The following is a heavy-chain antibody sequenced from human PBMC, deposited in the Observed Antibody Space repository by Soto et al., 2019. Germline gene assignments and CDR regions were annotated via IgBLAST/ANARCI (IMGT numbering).Heavy chain of an antibody. CDR1: GYTFTSYY. CDR2: INPSGGGT. J-gene: IGHJ3*02. CDR3: ARNSPWGDAFDI. Sequence: ASVMVSCKASGYTFTSYYIHWVRQAPGQGLEWMGIINPSGGGTNYAQKFQGRVTMTRDTSTSTVYMELSSLRSEDTAVYYCARNSPWGDAFDIWGQGTMVTVSS. V-gene: IGHV1-46*03. D-gene: IGHD7-27*01.